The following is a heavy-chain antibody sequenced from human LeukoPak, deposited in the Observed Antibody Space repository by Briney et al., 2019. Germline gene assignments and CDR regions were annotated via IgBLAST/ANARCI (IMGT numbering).Heavy chain of an antibody. J-gene: IGHJ5*02. Sequence: GSLRLSCAAPGFTFSKFWVSWVRQAPGKGLEWVAVISYDGSNKYYADSVKGRFTISRDNSKNTLYLQMNSLRGEDTAVYYCARGSGWFDPWGQGTLVTVSS. CDR1: GFTFSKFW. V-gene: IGHV3-30*03. CDR2: ISYDGSNK. D-gene: IGHD2-15*01. CDR3: ARGSGWFDP.